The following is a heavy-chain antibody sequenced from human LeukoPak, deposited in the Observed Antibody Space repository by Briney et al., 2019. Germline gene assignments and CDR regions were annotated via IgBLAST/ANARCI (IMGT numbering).Heavy chain of an antibody. J-gene: IGHJ4*02. D-gene: IGHD3-9*01. CDR2: INHKSGGA. CDR3: AREYILTRYYGDY. V-gene: IGHV1-2*02. CDR1: GYSVHAYN. Sequence: GASVKVSCKASGYSVHAYNMHWVRQAPGQGLEWMGWINHKSGGANYAQKFQDRVTMTWDTSISTAYMELRRLRSDDTAVYHCAREYILTRYYGDYWGQGTLVTVSS.